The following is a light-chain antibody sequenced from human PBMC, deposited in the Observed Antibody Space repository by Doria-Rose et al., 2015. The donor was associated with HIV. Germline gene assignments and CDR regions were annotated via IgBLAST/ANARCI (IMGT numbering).Light chain of an antibody. CDR3: SSYTSISTLVV. CDR2: DVS. V-gene: IGLV2-14*01. Sequence: QPVLTQPASVSGSPRQSITISCTGTSSDVGGYNYVSWYQQHPGKAPKLMIFDVSNRPSGVSNRFSGSKSGSTASLTISGLQAEDEADYYCSSYTSISTLVVFGGGTKLTVL. J-gene: IGLJ2*01. CDR1: SSDVGGYNY.